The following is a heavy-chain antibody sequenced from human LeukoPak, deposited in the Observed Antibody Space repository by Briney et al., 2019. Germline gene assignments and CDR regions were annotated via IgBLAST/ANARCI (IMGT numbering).Heavy chain of an antibody. CDR3: AKTSGWITMVRGVSDY. Sequence: GGSLRLSCAASGFTFSSYAMSWVRQAPGKGLEWVSAISGSGGSTYYADSVKGRFTISRDNSKNTLYLQMNSLRAEDTAVYYCAKTSGWITMVRGVSDYWGQGTLVTVSS. D-gene: IGHD3-10*01. CDR2: ISGSGGST. CDR1: GFTFSSYA. V-gene: IGHV3-23*01. J-gene: IGHJ4*02.